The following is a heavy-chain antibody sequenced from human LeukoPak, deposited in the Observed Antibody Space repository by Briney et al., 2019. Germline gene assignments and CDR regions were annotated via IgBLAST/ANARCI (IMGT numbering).Heavy chain of an antibody. CDR3: ARVAGYSSFYYFQGMDV. V-gene: IGHV4-59*01. D-gene: IGHD6-13*01. CDR1: GGSISSYY. CDR2: LYSTGST. J-gene: IGHJ6*02. Sequence: PSETLSLTCTVSGGSISSYYWSWIRQPPGKGLEWIGYLYSTGSTKYNPSLKSRVTISLDTISLDTSKNQFSLRLSSVTAADTAVYYCARVAGYSSFYYFQGMDVWGQGTTVTVSS.